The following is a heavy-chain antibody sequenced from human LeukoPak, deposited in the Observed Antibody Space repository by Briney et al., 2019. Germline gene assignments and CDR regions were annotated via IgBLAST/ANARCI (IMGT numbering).Heavy chain of an antibody. CDR1: GGSFSGYY. Sequence: SETLSLTCAVYGGSFSGYYWSWIRQPPGKGLEWIGYIYYSGSTNYNPSLKSRVTISVDTSKNQFSLKLSSVTAADTAVYYCARHRRTIAAAGRGVAFDIWGQGTMVTVSS. V-gene: IGHV4-59*08. D-gene: IGHD6-13*01. CDR2: IYYSGST. CDR3: ARHRRTIAAAGRGVAFDI. J-gene: IGHJ3*02.